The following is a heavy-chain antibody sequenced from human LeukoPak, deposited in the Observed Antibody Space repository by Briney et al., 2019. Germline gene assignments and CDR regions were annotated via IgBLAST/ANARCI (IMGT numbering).Heavy chain of an antibody. CDR1: GFTFDDYG. J-gene: IGHJ4*02. CDR2: INWNGGRT. CDR3: ARDKIVGATHFDC. Sequence: GGSLRLSCAASGFTFDDYGMSWVRQGPGKGLEWVSGINWNGGRTGYADSVKGRFTISRDNAKNSLYLQMNSLRAEDTAVYYCARDKIVGATHFDCWGQGTLVTVSS. D-gene: IGHD1-26*01. V-gene: IGHV3-20*04.